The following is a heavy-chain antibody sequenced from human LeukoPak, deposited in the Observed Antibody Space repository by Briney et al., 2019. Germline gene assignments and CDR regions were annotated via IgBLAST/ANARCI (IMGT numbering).Heavy chain of an antibody. CDR2: ISYDGSNK. J-gene: IGHJ4*02. V-gene: IGHV3-30*04. Sequence: GRSLRLSCAASGFTFSSYAMHWVRQAPGKGLEWVAVISYDGSNKYYAASVKGRFTISRDNSKNMLYLQMNSLRAEDTAVYYCARVTDSSGYYPDYWGQGTLVTVSS. CDR1: GFTFSSYA. CDR3: ARVTDSSGYYPDY. D-gene: IGHD3-22*01.